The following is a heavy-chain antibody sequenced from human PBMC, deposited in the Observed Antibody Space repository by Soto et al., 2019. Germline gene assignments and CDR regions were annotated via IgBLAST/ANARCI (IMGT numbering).Heavy chain of an antibody. Sequence: GGSLRLSCAASGFTFSDYYMSWIRQAPGKGLEWISYISGSNIYTNYADSVKGRFTISRDNANNSLYLQMDSLRVEDTAVYYCARESEDLTSNFDYWGQGTLVTVSS. J-gene: IGHJ4*02. CDR2: ISGSNIYT. CDR3: ARESEDLTSNFDY. CDR1: GFTFSDYY. V-gene: IGHV3-11*06.